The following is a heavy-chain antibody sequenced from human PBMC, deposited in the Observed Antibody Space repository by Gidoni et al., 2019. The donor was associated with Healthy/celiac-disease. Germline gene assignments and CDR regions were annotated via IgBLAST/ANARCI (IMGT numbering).Heavy chain of an antibody. J-gene: IGHJ4*02. D-gene: IGHD6-19*01. CDR1: GYTLSELS. CDR3: ATWGIAVAEKSFEY. V-gene: IGHV1-24*01. CDR2: FDPEEGET. Sequence: QVQLVQSGAEVKKPGASVKVSCKVYGYTLSELSMHWVRQAPGKGLEWMGGFDPEEGETIYAQKFQGRVTMTENTSTDTAYMELGSLRSEDTAVYYCATWGIAVAEKSFEYWGQGTLVTVSS.